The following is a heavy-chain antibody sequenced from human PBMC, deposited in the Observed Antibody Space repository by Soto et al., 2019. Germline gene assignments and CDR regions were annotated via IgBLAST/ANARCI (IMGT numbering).Heavy chain of an antibody. CDR2: IGTAGDT. D-gene: IGHD2-21*01. Sequence: GGSLRLSCAASGFTFSSYDMHWVRQATGKGLEWVSAIGTAGDTYYPGSVKGRFTISRENAKNSLYLQMNSLRAGDTAVYYCARFSNSPSLVINKGWGAFDIWGQGTMVTVSS. J-gene: IGHJ3*02. CDR1: GFTFSSYD. V-gene: IGHV3-13*01. CDR3: ARFSNSPSLVINKGWGAFDI.